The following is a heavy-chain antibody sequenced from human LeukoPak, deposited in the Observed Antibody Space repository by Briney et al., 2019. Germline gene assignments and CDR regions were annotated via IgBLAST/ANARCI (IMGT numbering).Heavy chain of an antibody. CDR2: IYYSGTT. CDR1: AGSISSYY. D-gene: IGHD1-26*01. CDR3: ARDQGEGLDI. J-gene: IGHJ3*02. Sequence: KPSETLSLTCTVSAGSISSYYWNCIRQPPGKGLEWTGYIYYSGTTSYNPSLKSQVSVSVDTSKNQISLKLSSVTAADTAVYYCARDQGEGLDIWGHGTMVTVSS. V-gene: IGHV4-59*01.